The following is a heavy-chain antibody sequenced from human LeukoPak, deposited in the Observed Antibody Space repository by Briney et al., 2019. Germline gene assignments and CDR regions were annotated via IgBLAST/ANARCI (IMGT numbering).Heavy chain of an antibody. J-gene: IGHJ4*02. D-gene: IGHD4-11*01. CDR3: ARAGQYYFDY. V-gene: IGHV3-53*01. CDR2: IYSGGST. Sequence: PGGSVRHSCAASGLTVSSNYMSWVRQAPGKGLEWVSVIYSGGSTYYADSVKGRFIISRDNSKNTLYLQMNSLIAEDTTVYYCARAGQYYFDYWGQGTLVTVSS. CDR1: GLTVSSNY.